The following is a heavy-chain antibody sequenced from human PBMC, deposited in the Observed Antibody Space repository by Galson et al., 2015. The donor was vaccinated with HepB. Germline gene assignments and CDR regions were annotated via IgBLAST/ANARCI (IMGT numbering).Heavy chain of an antibody. CDR2: IWSDESKK. CDR1: GFTFSSYG. J-gene: IGHJ4*02. D-gene: IGHD2-21*01. V-gene: IGHV3-33*01. Sequence: SLRLSCAASGFTFSSYGMHWVRQAPGKGLEWVAVIWSDESKKYYADSVKGRFTISRDNSKNTLYLQMNSLRAEDTAVYYCARIPQGGAIDYWGQGTLVTVSS. CDR3: ARIPQGGAIDY.